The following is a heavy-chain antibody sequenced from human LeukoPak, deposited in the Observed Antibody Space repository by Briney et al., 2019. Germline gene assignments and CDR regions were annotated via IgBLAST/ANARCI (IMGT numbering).Heavy chain of an antibody. CDR2: IYYSGST. Sequence: SETLSLTCTVSGGSISSYYWSWIRQPPGKGLEWIGYIYYSGSTNYNPSLKSRVTISADTSKNQFSLKLSSVTAADTAVYYCARAVGSGSFQTYYYYMDVWGKGTTVTISS. CDR1: GGSISSYY. V-gene: IGHV4-59*01. J-gene: IGHJ6*03. CDR3: ARAVGSGSFQTYYYYMDV. D-gene: IGHD3-10*01.